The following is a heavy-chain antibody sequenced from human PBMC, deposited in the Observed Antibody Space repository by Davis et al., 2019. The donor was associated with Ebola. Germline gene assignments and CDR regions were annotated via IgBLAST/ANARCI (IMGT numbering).Heavy chain of an antibody. D-gene: IGHD6-13*01. CDR2: IYSGGST. CDR1: GFTVSSNY. CDR3: ARDLAAAGTCDY. J-gene: IGHJ4*02. Sequence: GESLKISCAASGFTVSSNYMSWVRQAPGKGLEWGSVIYSGGSTYYADSVKGRFTISRDNSKNTLYLQMNSLRAEDTAVYYCARDLAAAGTCDYWGQGTLVTVSS. V-gene: IGHV3-53*01.